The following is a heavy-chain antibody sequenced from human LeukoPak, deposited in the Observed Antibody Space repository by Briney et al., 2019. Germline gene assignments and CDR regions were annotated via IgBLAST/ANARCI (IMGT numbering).Heavy chain of an antibody. CDR2: LDPEYGET. CDR1: GYTLTELS. CDR3: AAPIPTRYYYYGMDF. Sequence: ASVKVSCKVSGYTLTELSIHWVRQAPGKGLEWMGGLDPEYGETIYAQKFQGRVTMTEDTSTDTAYMELSSLRSEDTAVYYCAAPIPTRYYYYGMDFWGQGTTVRVSS. J-gene: IGHJ6*02. V-gene: IGHV1-24*01.